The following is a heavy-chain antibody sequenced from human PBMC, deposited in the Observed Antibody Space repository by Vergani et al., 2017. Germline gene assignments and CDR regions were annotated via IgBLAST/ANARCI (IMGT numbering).Heavy chain of an antibody. J-gene: IGHJ3*01. CDR1: GFSFSNYD. CDR2: ISINGRST. Sequence: QEQLVESGGGVVQPGRSLRVFCVGSGFSFSNYDMHWVRQAPGKGLEWVAVISINGRSTFYGDSVKGRFTITRDNSQNTLYLQMSSLRGDDTAIYYCGRDAFKGKPDVVDVWGQGTMCTVSS. V-gene: IGHV3-30*04. CDR3: GRDAFKGKPDVVDV.